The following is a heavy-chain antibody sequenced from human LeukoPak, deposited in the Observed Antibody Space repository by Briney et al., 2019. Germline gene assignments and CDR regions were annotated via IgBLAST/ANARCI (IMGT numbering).Heavy chain of an antibody. CDR3: ARVDGYCSSTSCYTIVHAFDI. D-gene: IGHD2-2*02. V-gene: IGHV1-2*02. Sequence: ASVKVSCKASGYTFTGYYMHWVRQAPGQGLEWMGWINPNSGGTNYAQKFQGGVTMTRDTSISTAYMELSRLRSDDTAVYYCARVDGYCSSTSCYTIVHAFDIWGQGTMVTVSS. J-gene: IGHJ3*02. CDR1: GYTFTGYY. CDR2: INPNSGGT.